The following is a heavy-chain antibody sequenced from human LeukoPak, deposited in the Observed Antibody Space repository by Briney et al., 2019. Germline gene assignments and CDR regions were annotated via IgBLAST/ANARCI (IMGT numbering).Heavy chain of an antibody. CDR3: TGGFGHNWSPFEN. Sequence: GGSLRLSCAVSGLTFRNYWMHWVRQAPGKGLVWVSRINGDGSDISYANSVKGRFTISRDNAKNTLSLQMNSLTDDDTALYYCTGGFGHNWSPFENWGQGTLVTVSS. V-gene: IGHV3-74*01. CDR2: INGDGSDI. D-gene: IGHD1-1*01. J-gene: IGHJ4*02. CDR1: GLTFRNYW.